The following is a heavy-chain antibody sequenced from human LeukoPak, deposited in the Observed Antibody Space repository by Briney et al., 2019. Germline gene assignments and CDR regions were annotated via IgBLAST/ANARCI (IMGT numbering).Heavy chain of an antibody. Sequence: SETLSLTCAVYGGSFSGYYWSWIRQPPGKGLEWIGEINHSGSTNYNPSLKSRVTISVDTSKNQFSLKLSSVTAADTAVYYCARGPRIVGASGVGYWGQGTLVTASS. V-gene: IGHV4-34*01. D-gene: IGHD1-26*01. CDR3: ARGPRIVGASGVGY. J-gene: IGHJ4*02. CDR1: GGSFSGYY. CDR2: INHSGST.